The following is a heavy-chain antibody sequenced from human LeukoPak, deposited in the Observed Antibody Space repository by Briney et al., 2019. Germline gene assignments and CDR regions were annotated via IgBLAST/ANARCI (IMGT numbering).Heavy chain of an antibody. Sequence: KSSETLSLTCAVYGGSFSGYSWSWIRQPPGTGLEWIGEINHSGTTNYNPSLKSRVTISVDTSKNQFSLKLSSVTAADTAVYYCARSGQGIVVVGAFGSVDVWGKGTTVTVSS. CDR2: INHSGTT. D-gene: IGHD2-2*01. V-gene: IGHV4-34*01. CDR1: GGSFSGYS. J-gene: IGHJ6*04. CDR3: ARSGQGIVVVGAFGSVDV.